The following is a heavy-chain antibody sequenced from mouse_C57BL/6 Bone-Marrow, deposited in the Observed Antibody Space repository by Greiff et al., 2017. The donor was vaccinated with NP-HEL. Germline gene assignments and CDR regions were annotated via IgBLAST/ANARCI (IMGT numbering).Heavy chain of an antibody. J-gene: IGHJ2*01. V-gene: IGHV3-6*01. CDR2: ISYDGSN. CDR3: ARDGYYGSSY. D-gene: IGHD1-1*01. Sequence: EVQLQESGPGLVKPSQSLSLTCSVTGYSITSGYYWNWIRQFPGNKLEWMGYISYDGSNNYNPSLKNRISITRDTSKNQFFLKLNSVTTEDTATYYCARDGYYGSSYWGQGTTLTVSS. CDR1: GYSITSGYY.